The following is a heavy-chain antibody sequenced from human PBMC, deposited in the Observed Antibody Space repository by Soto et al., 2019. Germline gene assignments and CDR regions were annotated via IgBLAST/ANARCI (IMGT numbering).Heavy chain of an antibody. CDR3: TRDRCSGTTCYFRY. CDR2: ISYDGSKK. CDR1: GFNLSSSA. D-gene: IGHD2-2*01. Sequence: GGSLSLSCAASGFNLSSSAMTWVRQAPGKGLEWLSVISYDGSKKYYADSVKGRFTISRDDSKNTLYLQMHSLRADDTAVYYCTRDRCSGTTCYFRYWGQGHLVTVPS. J-gene: IGHJ4*02. V-gene: IGHV3-30-3*01.